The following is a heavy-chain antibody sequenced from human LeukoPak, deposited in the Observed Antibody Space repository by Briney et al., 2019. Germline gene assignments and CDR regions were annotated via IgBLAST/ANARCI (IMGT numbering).Heavy chain of an antibody. V-gene: IGHV4-34*01. Sequence: PSETLSLTCAVYGGSFSGYYWSWIRQPPGKGLEWMGEINHSGSTNYNPSLKSRVTISVDTSKNQFSLKLSSVTAADTAVYYCARGLEGQQQTNIYYYYYYMDVWGKGTTVTVSS. D-gene: IGHD6-13*01. CDR2: INHSGST. CDR3: ARGLEGQQQTNIYYYYYYMDV. CDR1: GGSFSGYY. J-gene: IGHJ6*03.